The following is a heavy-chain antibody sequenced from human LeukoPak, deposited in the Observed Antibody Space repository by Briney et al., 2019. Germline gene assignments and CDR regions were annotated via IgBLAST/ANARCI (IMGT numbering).Heavy chain of an antibody. J-gene: IGHJ6*03. CDR3: ARGLEDIVLMVYAHYYYYYYMDV. CDR2: MNPNSGNT. V-gene: IGHV1-8*01. CDR1: GYTFTSYD. D-gene: IGHD2-8*01. Sequence: ASVKVSRKASGYTFTSYDINWVRQATGQGLEWMGWMNPNSGNTGYAQKFQGRVTMTRNTSISTAYMELSSLRSEDTAVYYCARGLEDIVLMVYAHYYYYYYMDVWGKGTTVTVSS.